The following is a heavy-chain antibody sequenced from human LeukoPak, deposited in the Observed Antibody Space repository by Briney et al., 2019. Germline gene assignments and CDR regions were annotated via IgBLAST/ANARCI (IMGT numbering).Heavy chain of an antibody. CDR1: GYTFTGYY. CDR3: ARDKQLGWAHYYYYYMDV. CDR2: INPDSGGT. V-gene: IGHV1-2*02. Sequence: ASVKVSCKASGYTFTGYYMHWVRQAPGHGLEWMGWINPDSGGTNYAQKFQGRVTMTRDTSINTAYMELSGLRSDDTAVYYCARDKQLGWAHYYYYYMDVWGKGTTVTVSS. J-gene: IGHJ6*03. D-gene: IGHD1-1*01.